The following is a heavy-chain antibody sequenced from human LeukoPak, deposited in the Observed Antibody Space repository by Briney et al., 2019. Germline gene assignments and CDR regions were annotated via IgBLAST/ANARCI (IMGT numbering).Heavy chain of an antibody. CDR3: ARRGSVLSPATFDP. CDR1: GGSISSSSYS. Sequence: SETLSITCTVSGGSISSSSYSWGWIRQPPGKGLEWIGSIYYSGSTYYNPSLKSRVTISVDTSKNQFSLKLSSVTAADTAVYYCARRGSVLSPATFDPWGQGTLVTVSS. D-gene: IGHD3-16*01. CDR2: IYYSGST. V-gene: IGHV4-39*01. J-gene: IGHJ5*02.